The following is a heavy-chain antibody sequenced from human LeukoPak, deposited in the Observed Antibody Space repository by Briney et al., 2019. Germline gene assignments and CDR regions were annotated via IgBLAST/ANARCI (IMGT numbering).Heavy chain of an antibody. J-gene: IGHJ6*02. CDR2: ISGGSEDT. CDR1: GFTFDSYA. CDR3: ARTIAQYSNSWLYFYYGLDV. Sequence: HPGGSPRLSCTASGFTFDSYAMSWVRQAPGKGLDWVSSISGGSEDTYYADSVKGRFTISRDNSKSTLYLQMNSLRAEDTAVYYCARTIAQYSNSWLYFYYGLDVWGQGTTVTVSS. D-gene: IGHD6-13*01. V-gene: IGHV3-23*01.